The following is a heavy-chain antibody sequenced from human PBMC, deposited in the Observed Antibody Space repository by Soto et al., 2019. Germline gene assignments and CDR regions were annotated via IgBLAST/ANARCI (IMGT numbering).Heavy chain of an antibody. Sequence: EVQLLESGGDLVQPGRSLRLSCAASGFTFSGYAMSWVRQAPGKGLEWVSVIHGGGNSAYYADSVKGRFTISRDNSKNTLYLQMSSLRGEDTAVYYCAKKRGRVTTSWHFHYWGQGTLVTVSS. CDR3: AKKRGRVTTSWHFHY. D-gene: IGHD4-17*01. CDR1: GFTFSGYA. J-gene: IGHJ4*02. CDR2: IHGGGNSA. V-gene: IGHV3-23*01.